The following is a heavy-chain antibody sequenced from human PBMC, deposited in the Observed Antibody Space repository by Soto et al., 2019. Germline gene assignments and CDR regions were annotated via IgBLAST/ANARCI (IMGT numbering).Heavy chain of an antibody. J-gene: IGHJ4*02. CDR3: ARDAYSTKATFDF. Sequence: EVQLVESGGGLVQPGGSLRLSCAASGFTFSVSWMSWVRQAPGKGLEWVANIKQDGREKYYVDSVKGRFTISRDNAKNSLYLQMNSLRAEDTAVYYRARDAYSTKATFDFWGQGTLVTVSS. V-gene: IGHV3-7*05. CDR1: GFTFSVSW. CDR2: IKQDGREK. D-gene: IGHD2-15*01.